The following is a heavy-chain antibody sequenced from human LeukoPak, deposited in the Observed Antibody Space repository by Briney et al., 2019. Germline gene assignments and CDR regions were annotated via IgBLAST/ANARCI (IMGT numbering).Heavy chain of an antibody. CDR3: ARVTYEGDYYYGMDV. D-gene: IGHD5-12*01. CDR1: GFNFRSYA. J-gene: IGHJ6*02. CDR2: ISYDGSNK. V-gene: IGHV3-30-3*01. Sequence: GGSLRLSCAASGFNFRSYAMHWVRQAPGKGLEWVAFISYDGSNKYYADSVKGRFTISRDNSKNTLYLQMNSLRAEDTAVYYCARVTYEGDYYYGMDVWGQGTTVTVSS.